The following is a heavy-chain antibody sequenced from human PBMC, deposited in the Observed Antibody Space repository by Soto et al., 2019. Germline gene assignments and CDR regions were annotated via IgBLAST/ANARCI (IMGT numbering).Heavy chain of an antibody. V-gene: IGHV3-73*02. CDR1: GLSFSASG. CDR2: IRTKSNSYAT. Sequence: EVQLVESGGGLVQPGGSLTLSCAASGLSFSASGIHWVRQASGKGLEWVGRIRTKSNSYATAYAASVKGRFTISRDDSKNTAYLQMNSLKTEDTAVYYCTRLHFIVQPGINYWGQGTLVTVSS. CDR3: TRLHFIVQPGINY. D-gene: IGHD2-2*01. J-gene: IGHJ4*02.